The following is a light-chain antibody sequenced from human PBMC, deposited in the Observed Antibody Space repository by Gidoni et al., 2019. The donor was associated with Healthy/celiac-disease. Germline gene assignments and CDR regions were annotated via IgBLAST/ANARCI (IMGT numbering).Light chain of an antibody. V-gene: IGKV1-33*01. J-gene: IGKJ2*01. CDR1: QDISNY. Sequence: DIQMTPSPSSLSASVGDRVTITCQASQDISNYLNWYQQKPGKAPKLLIYDASNLETGVPSRFSGSGSGTDFNFTISSLQPEDIATYYCQQYDNLPLYTFGQGTKLEIK. CDR2: DAS. CDR3: QQYDNLPLYT.